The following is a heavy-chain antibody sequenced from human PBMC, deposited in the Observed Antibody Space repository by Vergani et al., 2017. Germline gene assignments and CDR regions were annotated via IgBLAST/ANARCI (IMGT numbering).Heavy chain of an antibody. J-gene: IGHJ4*02. Sequence: VQLVESGGGVVRPGGSLRLSCAASGFTFDDYGMSWVRQAPGKGLEWVAVISYDGSNKYYADSVKGRFTISRDNSKNTLYLQMNSLRAEDTAVYYCAKDFGDSSGSGGDFDYWGQGTLVTVSS. D-gene: IGHD3-22*01. CDR3: AKDFGDSSGSGGDFDY. CDR1: GFTFDDYG. CDR2: ISYDGSNK. V-gene: IGHV3-30*18.